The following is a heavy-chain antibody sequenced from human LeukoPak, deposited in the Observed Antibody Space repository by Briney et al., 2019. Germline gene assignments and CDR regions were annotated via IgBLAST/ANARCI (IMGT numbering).Heavy chain of an antibody. Sequence: ASVKVSCKASGYSFTGHYMHWVRQAPGQGLEWMGWINPNSGGTIYAQKFQGSVTMTRDTSISTAYMELSRLRSDDTAVYYCARGREFADIGYYYYMDVWGKGTTVTVSS. D-gene: IGHD3-10*01. CDR2: INPNSGGT. CDR3: ARGREFADIGYYYYMDV. CDR1: GYSFTGHY. J-gene: IGHJ6*03. V-gene: IGHV1-2*02.